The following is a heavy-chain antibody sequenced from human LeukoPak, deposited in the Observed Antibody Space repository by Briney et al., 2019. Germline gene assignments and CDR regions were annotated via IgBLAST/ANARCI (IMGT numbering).Heavy chain of an antibody. Sequence: SETLSLTCTVSGGSISSYHWSWIRQPAGKGLEWIGHIYTSGNTDYNPSLKSRVTMSVDTSKNQFSLKLNSVTAADTAVYYCARVGDHALKDWGQGTLVTVSS. CDR3: ARVGDHALKD. D-gene: IGHD3-16*01. CDR1: GGSISSYH. J-gene: IGHJ4*02. CDR2: IYTSGNT. V-gene: IGHV4-4*07.